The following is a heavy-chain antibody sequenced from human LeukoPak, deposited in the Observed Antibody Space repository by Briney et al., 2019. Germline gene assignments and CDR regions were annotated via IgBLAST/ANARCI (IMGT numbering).Heavy chain of an antibody. CDR3: AKDRLGYSGARGFDW. D-gene: IGHD5-12*01. V-gene: IGHV3-74*01. CDR2: INGDGSST. Sequence: GGSLRLSCAASGFTLSSYWMHWVRQAPGKGLVWVSRINGDGSSTIYADSVKGRFTISRDNSKNTLYLQMSSLGAADTAVYYCAKDRLGYSGARGFDWWGQGTLVTVSS. CDR1: GFTLSSYW. J-gene: IGHJ4*02.